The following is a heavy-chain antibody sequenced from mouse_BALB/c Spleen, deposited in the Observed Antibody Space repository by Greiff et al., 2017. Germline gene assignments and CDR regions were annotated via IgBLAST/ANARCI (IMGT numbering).Heavy chain of an antibody. D-gene: IGHD4-1*01. J-gene: IGHJ4*01. V-gene: IGHV1S29*02. CDR1: GYTFTDYN. CDR3: ARSGNWDEAMDY. CDR2: IYPYNGGT. Sequence: DVQLVESGPELVKPGASVKISCKASGYTFTDYNMHWVKQSHGKSLEWIGYIYPYNGGTGYNQKFKSKATLTVDNSSSTAYMELRSLTSEDSAVYYCARSGNWDEAMDYWGQGTSVTVSS.